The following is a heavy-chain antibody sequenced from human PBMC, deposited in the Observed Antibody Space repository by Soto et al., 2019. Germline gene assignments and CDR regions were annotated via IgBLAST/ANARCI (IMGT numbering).Heavy chain of an antibody. J-gene: IGHJ5*02. V-gene: IGHV4-59*01. Sequence: ASETLSLTCTVSGGSISSYYWSWIRQPPGKGLEWIGYIYYSGSTNYNPSLKSRVTISVDTSKNQFSLKLSSVTAADTAVYYCARGYSSGWSYNWFDPWGQGTLVTVSS. CDR1: GGSISSYY. CDR3: ARGYSSGWSYNWFDP. D-gene: IGHD6-19*01. CDR2: IYYSGST.